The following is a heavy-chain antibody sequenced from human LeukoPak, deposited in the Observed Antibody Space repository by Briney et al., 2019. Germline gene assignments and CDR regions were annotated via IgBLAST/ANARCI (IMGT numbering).Heavy chain of an antibody. CDR3: ARYGGYCTNGVCYSDAFDI. Sequence: ASVKVSCKASGYTFTGFYMHWVRQAPGQGLEWMGWINPNSGGTNYAQKFQGRVTMTRDTSISTAYMELSRLRSDDTAVYYCARYGGYCTNGVCYSDAFDIWGQGTMVTVSS. D-gene: IGHD2-8*01. CDR1: GYTFTGFY. V-gene: IGHV1-2*02. J-gene: IGHJ3*02. CDR2: INPNSGGT.